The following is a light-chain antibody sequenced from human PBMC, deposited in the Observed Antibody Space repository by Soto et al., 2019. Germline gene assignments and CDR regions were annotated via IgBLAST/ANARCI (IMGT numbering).Light chain of an antibody. CDR2: DVN. J-gene: IGLJ1*01. CDR3: SSYTSSSTHV. V-gene: IGLV2-14*03. CDR1: SSDIGAFTF. Sequence: QSALTQPASVSGSPGQSITISCTGTSSDIGAFTFVSWYQQHPGKVPKLMIFDVNRRPSGISDRFSGSKSGNTASLTISGLQAKDEGDYYCSSYTSSSTHVFGSGTKVTVL.